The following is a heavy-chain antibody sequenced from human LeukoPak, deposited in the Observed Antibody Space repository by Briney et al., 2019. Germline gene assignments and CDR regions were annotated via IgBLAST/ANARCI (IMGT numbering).Heavy chain of an antibody. J-gene: IGHJ6*03. CDR3: ARVEATTARSYYYYYMDV. CDR1: GFSFTSYA. Sequence: MAGGSLRLSCSASGFSFTSYAMNWVRQAPGKGLEWVSSITTGSSYIYYADSVRGRFSASRDNAKNSLYLEMNSLRAEDNAVYYCARVEATTARSYYYYYMDVWGKGTTVTVSS. CDR2: ITTGSSYI. D-gene: IGHD5-18*01. V-gene: IGHV3-21*06.